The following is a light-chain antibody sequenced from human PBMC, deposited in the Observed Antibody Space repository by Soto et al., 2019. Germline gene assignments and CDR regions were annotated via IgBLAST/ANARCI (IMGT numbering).Light chain of an antibody. Sequence: QSALTQPPSVSGAPGQRVTISCTGSSSNIGAGYDVHWYQQLPGTAPKLLIYGSTNRPSGVPDRFSGSKSGTSGSLAITGLQAEDEADYYCQSYDSSLSVVFGGGTKLTVL. V-gene: IGLV1-40*01. CDR2: GST. CDR3: QSYDSSLSVV. CDR1: SSNIGAGYD. J-gene: IGLJ2*01.